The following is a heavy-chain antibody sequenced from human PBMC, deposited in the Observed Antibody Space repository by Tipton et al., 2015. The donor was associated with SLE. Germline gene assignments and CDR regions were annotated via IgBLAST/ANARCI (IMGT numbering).Heavy chain of an antibody. CDR2: INHRGST. D-gene: IGHD3-22*01. V-gene: IGHV4-30-4*01. CDR1: GGSVSSPIDY. Sequence: TLSLTCTVSGGSVSSPIDYWSWIRQPPGKGLEWIGEINHRGSTNYNPSLKSRVTISVDTSKNQFSLKLSSVTAADTAVYYCARDNDTSPGASDIWGQGTMVTVSS. J-gene: IGHJ3*02. CDR3: ARDNDTSPGASDI.